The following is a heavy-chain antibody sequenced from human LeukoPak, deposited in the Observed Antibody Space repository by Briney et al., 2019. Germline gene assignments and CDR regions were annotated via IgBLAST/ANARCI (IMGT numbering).Heavy chain of an antibody. J-gene: IGHJ4*02. CDR3: ARDPSYDSSGYYYGDGY. V-gene: IGHV1-46*01. CDR2: INPSGGST. D-gene: IGHD3-22*01. Sequence: GASVKVSCKASGYTFTNYYMHWVRQAAGQGLEWMGIINPSGGSTSYAQKFQGRVTMTRDTSTSTVYMELSSLRSEDTAVYFCARDPSYDSSGYYYGDGYWGQGTLVTVSS. CDR1: GYTFTNYY.